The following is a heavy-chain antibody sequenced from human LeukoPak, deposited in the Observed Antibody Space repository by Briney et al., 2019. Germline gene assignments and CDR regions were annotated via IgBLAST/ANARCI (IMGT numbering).Heavy chain of an antibody. CDR3: ARISLGSGELLDAFDI. Sequence: HAGGSLRLSCAASGFTFSRHWMSWIRQAPGKGLEWVANIKEDGSEKYYVDDVKGRFTISRDNAKNSLFLQMNSLRGEDTAVYYCARISLGSGELLDAFDIWGQGTVVTVS. CDR1: GFTFSRHW. D-gene: IGHD3-10*01. V-gene: IGHV3-7*01. CDR2: IKEDGSEK. J-gene: IGHJ3*02.